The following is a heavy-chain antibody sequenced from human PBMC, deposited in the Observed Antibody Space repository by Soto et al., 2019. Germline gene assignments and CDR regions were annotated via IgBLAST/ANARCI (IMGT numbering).Heavy chain of an antibody. D-gene: IGHD3-16*02. J-gene: IGHJ6*03. V-gene: IGHV4-59*01. CDR2: IYYSGST. Sequence: QVQLQESGPGLVKPSETLSLTCTVSGGSISSYYWSWIRQPPGKGLEWIGYIYYSGSTNYNPSLKSRVTLSVATSKNQFSLKLSSVTAADTAVYYCARSLRQYSYYYYMDVWGKGTTVTVSS. CDR3: ARSLRQYSYYYYMDV. CDR1: GGSISSYY.